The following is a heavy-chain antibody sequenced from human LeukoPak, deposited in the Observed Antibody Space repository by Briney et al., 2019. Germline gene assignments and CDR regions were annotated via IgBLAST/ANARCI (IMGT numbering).Heavy chain of an antibody. Sequence: LPGVSLSLTCSASGFTFTSYSMKWVRQAPGKGREWVSTISGGGGSTYYADSVKGRFTISRDNSKNTLYLQVNSLRAEDTAVYYCAKGGKWDVTPFDYWGQGTLVTVSS. CDR1: GFTFTSYS. J-gene: IGHJ4*02. V-gene: IGHV3-23*01. D-gene: IGHD1-26*01. CDR2: ISGGGGST. CDR3: AKGGKWDVTPFDY.